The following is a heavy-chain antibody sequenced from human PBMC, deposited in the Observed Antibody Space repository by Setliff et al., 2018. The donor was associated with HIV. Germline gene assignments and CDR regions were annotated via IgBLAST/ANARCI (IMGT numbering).Heavy chain of an antibody. CDR2: IKQDGSEK. V-gene: IGHV3-7*03. J-gene: IGHJ4*02. Sequence: PGGSLRLSCAASGFTFSSYWMSWVRQAPGKGLEWVANIKQDGSEKNYVDSVKGRFTISRDNAKNSLSLQMNSLRAEETAVYYCARDYSRYNWNYFDYWGQGTLVTVSS. D-gene: IGHD1-20*01. CDR1: GFTFSSYW. CDR3: ARDYSRYNWNYFDY.